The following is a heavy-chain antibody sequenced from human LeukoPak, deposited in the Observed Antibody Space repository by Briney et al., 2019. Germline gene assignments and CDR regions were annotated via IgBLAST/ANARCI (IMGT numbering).Heavy chain of an antibody. J-gene: IGHJ4*02. D-gene: IGHD1-1*01. CDR2: IYYSGNT. CDR3: ARLETTRRYHFDY. CDR1: GGSISSSLHY. Sequence: PSETLSLTCTVSGGSISSSLHYWGWIRQPPGKGLEWIGSIYYSGNTYYNPSLKSRVTISVDTSKKQVSLKLSSVTVADTAVYYCARLETTRRYHFDYWGQGTLVTVSS. V-gene: IGHV4-39*01.